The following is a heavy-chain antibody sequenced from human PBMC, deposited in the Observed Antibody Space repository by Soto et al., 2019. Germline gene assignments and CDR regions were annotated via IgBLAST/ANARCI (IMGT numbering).Heavy chain of an antibody. D-gene: IGHD2-21*02. CDR1: GGTFSSYA. CDR3: ARASIVVVTPVGAFDI. J-gene: IGHJ3*02. CDR2: IIPIFGTA. Sequence: QVQLVQSGAEVKKPGSSVKVSCKASGGTFSSYAISWVRQAPGQGLEWMGGIIPIFGTANYAQKFQGRVTITADASTSTAYMDLRSLRSEDTAVDYCARASIVVVTPVGAFDIWGQGTMVTVSS. V-gene: IGHV1-69*01.